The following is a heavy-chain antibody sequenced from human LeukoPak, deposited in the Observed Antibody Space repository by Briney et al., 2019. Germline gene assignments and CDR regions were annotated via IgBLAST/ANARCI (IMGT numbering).Heavy chain of an antibody. CDR1: GLTFSSYV. CDR3: SPPRGDSSGYYYVY. V-gene: IGHV3-23*01. Sequence: GGSLRLSCTASGLTFSSYVMSWVRQAPGKGLEWVSTISGSGGSTFYADSVRGRFTISRDNSRSTLYLQMNSLRAEDTATYYCSPPRGDSSGYYYVYWGQGTLVTVSS. D-gene: IGHD3-22*01. J-gene: IGHJ4*02. CDR2: ISGSGGST.